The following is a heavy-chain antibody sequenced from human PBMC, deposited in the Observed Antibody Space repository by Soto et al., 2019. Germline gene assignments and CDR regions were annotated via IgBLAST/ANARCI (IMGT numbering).Heavy chain of an antibody. CDR1: GDSVSSDTST. CDR2: TYYRSRWYN. D-gene: IGHD7-27*01. J-gene: IGHJ4*02. Sequence: QVQLQQSGPGLVKPSQTLSLTCAISGDSVSSDTSTWNWIRQSPSRGLEWLGRTYYRSRWYNDFSATVKSRMCINPDTSRNQFSLHLNSVTAEDTAVYFCARDLRSLTGSFDYWVRGTLVTVSS. V-gene: IGHV6-1*01. CDR3: ARDLRSLTGSFDY.